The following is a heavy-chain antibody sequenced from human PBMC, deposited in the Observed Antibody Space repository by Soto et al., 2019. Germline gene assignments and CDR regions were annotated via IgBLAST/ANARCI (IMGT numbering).Heavy chain of an antibody. CDR2: ISGSGGST. CDR1: GFTFSSYA. CDR3: XXXPXAQVAGTDY. J-gene: IGHJ4*02. Sequence: EVQLLESGGGLVQPGGSLRLSCAASGFTFSSYAMSWVRQAPGKGLEWVSAISGSGGSTYYADSVKGRFTISRDNSKNTXXLQMNXLRAXXXXXXXXXXXPXAQVAGTDYWGQGTLVTVSS. D-gene: IGHD6-19*01. V-gene: IGHV3-23*01.